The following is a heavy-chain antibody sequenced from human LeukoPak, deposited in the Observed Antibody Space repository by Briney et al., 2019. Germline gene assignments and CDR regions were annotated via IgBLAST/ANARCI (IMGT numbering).Heavy chain of an antibody. CDR3: AKCWRVVSGNWYLSFDS. CDR1: GFTFSSYA. J-gene: IGHJ4*02. CDR2: ISDSGDET. Sequence: GGSLRLSCAASGFTFSSYAMNGVRQNPGKGLEWVSSISDSGDETYYADSVRGRFTISRDNSKNTLYLQMKSLGGDDTALYYCAKCWRVVSGNWYLSFDSWGQGTLVTVSS. D-gene: IGHD6-13*01. V-gene: IGHV3-23*01.